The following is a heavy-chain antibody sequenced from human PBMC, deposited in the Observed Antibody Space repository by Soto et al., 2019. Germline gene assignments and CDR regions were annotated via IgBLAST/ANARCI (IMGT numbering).Heavy chain of an antibody. CDR3: AILPLYSSGCEGI. V-gene: IGHV1-18*01. J-gene: IGHJ3*02. D-gene: IGHD6-19*01. CDR1: GYTFTSYG. CDR2: ISANSGST. Sequence: ASVKVSCKASGYTFTSYGISWVRQAPGQGLEWMGWISANSGSTNYAQKFQGRVTMTRDTSISTAYMELSRLRSDDTAVYYCAILPLYSSGCEGIWGQGTMVTVSS.